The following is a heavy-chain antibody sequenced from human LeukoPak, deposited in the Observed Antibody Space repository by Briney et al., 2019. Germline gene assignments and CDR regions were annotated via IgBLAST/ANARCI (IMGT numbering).Heavy chain of an antibody. Sequence: SETLSLTCAVYGGSFSGYYWSWIRQPPGKGLEWIGEINHSGSTNYNPSLKSRVTISVDTSKNQFSLKLSSVTAADTAVYYCARCKRGIAAAGRYYFDYWGQGTLVTVSS. J-gene: IGHJ4*02. CDR2: INHSGST. CDR1: GGSFSGYY. V-gene: IGHV4-34*01. CDR3: ARCKRGIAAAGRYYFDY. D-gene: IGHD6-13*01.